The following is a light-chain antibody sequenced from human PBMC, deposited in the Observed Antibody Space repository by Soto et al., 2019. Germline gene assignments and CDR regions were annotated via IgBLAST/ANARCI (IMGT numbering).Light chain of an antibody. V-gene: IGKV2-28*01. CDR2: LGS. J-gene: IGKJ1*01. CDR1: QSLLHSNEYNY. Sequence: DIGMTQSPRSLPVTPGEPASISCWSSQSLLHSNEYNYLDWYVQKPGRSPQLLIFLGSHRASGVPDRFSGSGSAKQFTLEIRRVEADDVGVYYCMQALHVPLTFGQGTKVEI. CDR3: MQALHVPLT.